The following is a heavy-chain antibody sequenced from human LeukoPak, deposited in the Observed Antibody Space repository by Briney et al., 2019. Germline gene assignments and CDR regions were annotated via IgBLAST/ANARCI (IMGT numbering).Heavy chain of an antibody. Sequence: GGSLRLSCVASGFTFSSYTLNWVRHAPGKGLEWVSSITSSSTYIHYAVSVKGRCTMSRDNAKNSLYLQMTSLKAEDTAVSYCARGYSSSWFTFDYWGQGTLVTVSS. D-gene: IGHD6-13*01. CDR1: GFTFSSYT. CDR2: ITSSSTYI. V-gene: IGHV3-21*01. CDR3: ARGYSSSWFTFDY. J-gene: IGHJ4*02.